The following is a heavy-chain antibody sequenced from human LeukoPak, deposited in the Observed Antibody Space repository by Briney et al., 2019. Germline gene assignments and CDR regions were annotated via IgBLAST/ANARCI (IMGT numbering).Heavy chain of an antibody. J-gene: IGHJ4*02. D-gene: IGHD3-10*01. Sequence: GGSLRLSCAASGFTFSSYGMHWVCQAPGKGLEWVAVISYDGSNKYYADSVKGRFTISRDNSKNTLYLQMNSLRAEDTAVYYCAKSRITMVRGVLYYFDYWGQGTLVTVSS. CDR2: ISYDGSNK. CDR1: GFTFSSYG. V-gene: IGHV3-30*18. CDR3: AKSRITMVRGVLYYFDY.